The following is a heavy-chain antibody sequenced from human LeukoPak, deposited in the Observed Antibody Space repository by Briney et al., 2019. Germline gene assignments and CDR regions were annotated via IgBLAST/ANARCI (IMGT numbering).Heavy chain of an antibody. CDR3: ARNPGYGSGSYDYYYYYMDV. CDR1: GYTFTSNY. V-gene: IGHV1-46*01. D-gene: IGHD3-10*01. Sequence: ASVKVSCKAFGYTFTSNYMHWVRQAPGQGPEWMGVISPSGGSTTYAQKFQGRVTLTRDMSTSTDYLELSSLRSEDTAVYYCARNPGYGSGSYDYYYYYMDVWGKGTTVTISS. CDR2: ISPSGGST. J-gene: IGHJ6*03.